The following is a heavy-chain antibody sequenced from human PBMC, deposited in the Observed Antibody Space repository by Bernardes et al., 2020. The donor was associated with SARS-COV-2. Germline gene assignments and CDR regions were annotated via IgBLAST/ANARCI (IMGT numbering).Heavy chain of an antibody. J-gene: IGHJ4*02. V-gene: IGHV3-11*06. Sequence: VGSLSLSCAASGFTFSDYYMSWIRQAPGKGLEWVSYISSSSSYTNYADSVKGRFTISRDNAKNSLYLQMNSLRAEDTAVYYCARDLRRITRVRGVIITPHYYFDYWGQGTLVTVSS. CDR1: GFTFSDYY. CDR2: ISSSSSYT. D-gene: IGHD3-10*01. CDR3: ARDLRRITRVRGVIITPHYYFDY.